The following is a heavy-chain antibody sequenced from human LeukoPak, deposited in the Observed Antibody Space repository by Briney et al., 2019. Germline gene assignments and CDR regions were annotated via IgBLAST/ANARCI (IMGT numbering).Heavy chain of an antibody. CDR3: ARAGEYGGSSGWFDY. V-gene: IGHV3-7*01. Sequence: PGGSLRLSCAASGFTFSSYWMSWVRQAPGKGLEWAANIKKDGSATFYVDSVKGRFAISRDNAKNSMYLQMSSLRADDTAVYYCARAGEYGGSSGWFDYWGQGALVTVSS. CDR1: GFTFSSYW. J-gene: IGHJ4*02. D-gene: IGHD6-19*01. CDR2: IKKDGSAT.